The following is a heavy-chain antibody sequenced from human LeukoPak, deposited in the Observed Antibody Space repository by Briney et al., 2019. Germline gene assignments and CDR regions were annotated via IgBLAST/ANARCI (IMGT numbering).Heavy chain of an antibody. D-gene: IGHD1-14*01. CDR3: ARDRRPDVSPGAFDI. J-gene: IGHJ3*02. CDR2: ISYDGSNK. Sequence: GGSLRLSCAASGFTFSSYAMHWVRQAPGKGLEWVAVISYDGSNKYYADSVKGRFTISRDNSKNTLYLQMNSLRAEDTAVYYCARDRRPDVSPGAFDIWGQGTMVTVSS. CDR1: GFTFSSYA. V-gene: IGHV3-30*04.